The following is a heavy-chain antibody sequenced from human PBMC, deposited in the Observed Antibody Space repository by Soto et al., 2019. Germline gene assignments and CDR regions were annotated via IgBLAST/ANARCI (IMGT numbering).Heavy chain of an antibody. CDR3: AKDVSSGSFKYYYYYYGMDV. V-gene: IGHV3-23*01. CDR1: GFTFSSYA. D-gene: IGHD1-26*01. J-gene: IGHJ6*02. Sequence: GGSLRLSCAASGFTFSSYAMNWVRQAPGKGLEWVSAISGSGGSTYYADSVKGRFTISRDNSKNTLYLQMNSLRAEDTAVYYCAKDVSSGSFKYYYYYYGMDVWGQGTTVTVSS. CDR2: ISGSGGST.